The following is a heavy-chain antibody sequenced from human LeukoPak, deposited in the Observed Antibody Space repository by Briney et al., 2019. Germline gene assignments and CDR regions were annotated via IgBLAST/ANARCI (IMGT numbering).Heavy chain of an antibody. CDR3: ARVGATTIYYYYYYMDV. V-gene: IGHV1-18*01. CDR2: ISAYNGNT. CDR1: GYTFTSYG. Sequence: GSVKVSCKASGYTFTSYGISWVRQAPGQGLEWMGWISAYNGNTNYAQKLQGRVTMTTDTSTSTAYMELRSLRSDDTAVYYCARVGATTIYYYYYYMDVWGKGTTVTVSS. D-gene: IGHD1-26*01. J-gene: IGHJ6*03.